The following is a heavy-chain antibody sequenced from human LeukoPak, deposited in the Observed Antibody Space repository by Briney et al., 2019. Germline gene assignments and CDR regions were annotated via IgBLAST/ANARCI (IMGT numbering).Heavy chain of an antibody. CDR1: GGSISSYY. Sequence: SETLSLTCTVSGGSISSYYWSWIRQPPGKGLEWIGYIYYSGSTNYNPSLKSRVTISVDTSKNQFSLKLSSVTAADTAVYYCARDGGTGANWFDHWGQGTLVTVSS. J-gene: IGHJ5*02. V-gene: IGHV4-59*01. D-gene: IGHD2-15*01. CDR2: IYYSGST. CDR3: ARDGGTGANWFDH.